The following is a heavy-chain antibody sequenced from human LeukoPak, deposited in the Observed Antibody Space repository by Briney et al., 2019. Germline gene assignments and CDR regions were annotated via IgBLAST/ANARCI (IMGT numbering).Heavy chain of an antibody. D-gene: IGHD6-6*01. CDR3: ARDLYRAARPGDY. V-gene: IGHV1-2*02. CDR2: INPNSGGT. CDR1: GYTFTGYY. Sequence: ASVKVSCKASGYTFTGYYMHWVRQAPGQGLEWMGWINPNSGGTNYAQKLQGRVTMTRDTSISTPYMELSRLRSDDTAVYYCARDLYRAARPGDYWGQGTLVTVSS. J-gene: IGHJ4*02.